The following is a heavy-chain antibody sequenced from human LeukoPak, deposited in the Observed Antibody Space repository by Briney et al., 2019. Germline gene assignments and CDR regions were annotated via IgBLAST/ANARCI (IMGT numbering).Heavy chain of an antibody. J-gene: IGHJ4*02. D-gene: IGHD2-8*01. V-gene: IGHV4-34*01. CDR2: INHSGST. CDR3: ARGLGYCTNGVCPKFDY. CDR1: GGSFSGYY. Sequence: PSETLSLTCAVYGGSFSGYYWSWIRQPPGKGLEWIGEINHSGSTNYNPSLKGRVTISVDTSKNQFSLKLSSVAAADTAVYYCARGLGYCTNGVCPKFDYWGQGTLVTVSS.